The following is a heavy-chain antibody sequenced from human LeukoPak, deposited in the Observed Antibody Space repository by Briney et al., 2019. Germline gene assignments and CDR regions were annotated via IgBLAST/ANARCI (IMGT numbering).Heavy chain of an antibody. CDR2: INTNTGNP. CDR1: GYTFTSYA. CDR3: ARDGRITIFGVVVNYYYMDV. J-gene: IGHJ6*03. Sequence: ASVKVSCKASGYTFTSYAMNWVRQAPGQGLEWMGWINTNTGNPTYAQGFTGRFVFSLDTSVSTAYLQISSLKAEDTAVYYCARDGRITIFGVVVNYYYMDVWGKGTTVTVSS. V-gene: IGHV7-4-1*02. D-gene: IGHD3-3*01.